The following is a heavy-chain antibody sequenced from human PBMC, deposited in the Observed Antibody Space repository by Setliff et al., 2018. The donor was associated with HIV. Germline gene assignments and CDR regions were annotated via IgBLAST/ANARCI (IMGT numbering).Heavy chain of an antibody. CDR1: GDSIGTGTHY. V-gene: IGHV4-39*01. CDR2: LHGHSST. J-gene: IGHJ4*02. D-gene: IGHD3-10*01. CDR3: SRLYGSGHYFAFDF. Sequence: SETLSLTCNVSGDSIGTGTHYWAWIRQPPGKGLEWIGSLHGHSSTYYTKSLRGRVTISADTSKNQFSLRLSSVTALDTAVYYCSRLYGSGHYFAFDFWGQGALVTVSS.